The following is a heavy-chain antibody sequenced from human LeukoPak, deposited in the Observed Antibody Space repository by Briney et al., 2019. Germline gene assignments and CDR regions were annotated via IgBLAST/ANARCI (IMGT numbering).Heavy chain of an antibody. CDR1: GGTFSSYA. J-gene: IGHJ5*02. CDR2: IIPIFGTA. CDR3: ARDPYSSSWYRWSIGFDP. Sequence: SVKVSCKASGGTFSSYAISWVRQAPGQGLEWMGGIIPIFGTANYAQKFQGRVTITTDESTSTAYMELSSLRSEDTAVYYCARDPYSSSWYRWSIGFDPWGQGTLVTVSS. D-gene: IGHD6-13*01. V-gene: IGHV1-69*05.